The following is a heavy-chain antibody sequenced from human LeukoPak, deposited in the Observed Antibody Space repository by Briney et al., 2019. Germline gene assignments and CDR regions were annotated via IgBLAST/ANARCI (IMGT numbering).Heavy chain of an antibody. V-gene: IGHV3-21*01. Sequence: GGSLRLSCAASGFTFSSYAMSWVRQAPGKGLEWVSSISSSSSYIYYADSVKGRFTISRDNAKNSLYLQMNSLRAEDTAVYYCARDPSPYYDFWSGYLYGMDVWGQGTTVTVSS. J-gene: IGHJ6*02. D-gene: IGHD3-3*01. CDR2: ISSSSSYI. CDR3: ARDPSPYYDFWSGYLYGMDV. CDR1: GFTFSSYA.